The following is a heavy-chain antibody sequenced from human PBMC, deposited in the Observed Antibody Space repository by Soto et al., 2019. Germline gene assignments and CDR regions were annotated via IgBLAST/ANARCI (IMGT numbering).Heavy chain of an antibody. D-gene: IGHD3-22*01. Sequence: SETLSLTCTVSGGSISSGDYYWSWIRQPPGKGLEWIGYIYYSGSTYYNPSLKSRVTIPVDTSKNQFSLKLSSVTAADTAVYYCARVRVDYYDSSGYYLFDYWGQGTLVTVSS. CDR2: IYYSGST. CDR3: ARVRVDYYDSSGYYLFDY. V-gene: IGHV4-30-4*01. J-gene: IGHJ4*02. CDR1: GGSISSGDYY.